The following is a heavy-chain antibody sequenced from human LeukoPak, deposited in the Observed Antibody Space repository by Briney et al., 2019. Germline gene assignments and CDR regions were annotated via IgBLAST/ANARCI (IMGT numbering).Heavy chain of an antibody. CDR2: MNPNSGNT. V-gene: IGHV1-8*03. Sequence: ASVKVSCKASGYTFTSYDINWVRQATGQGLEWMGWMNPNSGNTGYAQKFQGRVTITRNTSISTAYMELSSLRSEDTAVYYCARGRVDIDDMDVWGKGTTVTVSS. CDR1: GYTFTSYD. J-gene: IGHJ6*03. CDR3: ARGRVDIDDMDV. D-gene: IGHD5-12*01.